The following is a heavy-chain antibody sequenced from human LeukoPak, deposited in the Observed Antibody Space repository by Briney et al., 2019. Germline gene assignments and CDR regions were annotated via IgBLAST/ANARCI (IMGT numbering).Heavy chain of an antibody. J-gene: IGHJ3*02. Sequence: ASVKVSCKASGYTFTGYYMHWVRQAPGQGLEWMGWINPNSGGTNYAQKFQGRVTMTRDTSISTAYMELSRLRSDDTAVYYCAREAFLGYCSGGSCYSLAGNAFDIWGQGTMVTVSS. CDR2: INPNSGGT. CDR1: GYTFTGYY. D-gene: IGHD2-15*01. V-gene: IGHV1-2*02. CDR3: AREAFLGYCSGGSCYSLAGNAFDI.